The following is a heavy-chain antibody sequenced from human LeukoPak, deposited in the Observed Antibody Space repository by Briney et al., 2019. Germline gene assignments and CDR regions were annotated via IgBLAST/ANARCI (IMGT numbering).Heavy chain of an antibody. D-gene: IGHD1-14*01. CDR2: ISWNSGSI. CDR1: GFTFDDYA. J-gene: IGHJ4*02. V-gene: IGHV3-9*01. Sequence: GGSLRLSCAASGFTFDDYAMHWVRQAPGKGLEWVSGISWNSGSIGYADSVKGRFTISRDNAKNSLYLQMNSLRAEDTALYYCAKDIGSYVTRFDYWGQGTLVTVSS. CDR3: AKDIGSYVTRFDY.